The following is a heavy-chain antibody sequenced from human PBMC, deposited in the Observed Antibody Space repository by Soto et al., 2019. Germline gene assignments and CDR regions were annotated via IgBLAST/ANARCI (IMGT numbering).Heavy chain of an antibody. J-gene: IGHJ4*02. Sequence: SETLSLTCTVSGGSITSSSYYWGWIRQPPGKGLECVGNIYFDGNTYYNPSLKSRVTISMDTSKNQVSLRLSSVTAADTAVYYCVRSSIAPRLFMYPFDYWGQGSLVTVSS. CDR2: IYFDGNT. CDR3: VRSSIAPRLFMYPFDY. CDR1: GGSITSSSYY. V-gene: IGHV4-39*01. D-gene: IGHD6-6*01.